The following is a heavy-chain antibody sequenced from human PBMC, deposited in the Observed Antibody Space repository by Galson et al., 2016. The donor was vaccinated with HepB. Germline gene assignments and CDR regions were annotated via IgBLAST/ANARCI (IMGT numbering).Heavy chain of an antibody. J-gene: IGHJ3*02. CDR2: IYPGDSNT. D-gene: IGHD2-21*02. CDR3: AKTRSCGGLDCYDAFYI. V-gene: IGHV5-51*01. CDR1: GYSFTSYY. Sequence: QSGAEVKKPGESLKISCQGSGYSFTSYYIAWVRQMPGKGLEWMGIIYPGDSNTRYSPSFQGQVTISVDKSISTAYLQWSSLKASDTAMYYCAKTRSCGGLDCYDAFYIWGQGTMVTVSS.